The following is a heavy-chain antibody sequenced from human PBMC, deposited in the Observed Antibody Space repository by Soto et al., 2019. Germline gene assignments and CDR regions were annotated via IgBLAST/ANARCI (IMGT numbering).Heavy chain of an antibody. V-gene: IGHV1-69*02. CDR1: GDTFSFYS. D-gene: IGHD3-10*01. J-gene: IGHJ4*02. CDR3: VSSYGSGYRAFAY. Sequence: QVQLVQSGAEVRKPGSSVKVSCKASGDTFSFYSINWVRQAPGLGLEWMGRINPILSMSNFAQRFQGRVTMTAEKSTGTASRALGGLRCEEPAIYYWVSSYGSGYRAFAYCSQVALVSVSS. CDR2: INPILSMS.